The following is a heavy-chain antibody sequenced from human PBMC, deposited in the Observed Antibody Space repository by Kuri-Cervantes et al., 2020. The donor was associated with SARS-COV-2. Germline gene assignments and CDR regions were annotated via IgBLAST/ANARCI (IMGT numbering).Heavy chain of an antibody. J-gene: IGHJ4*02. CDR1: GFTFSSYA. CDR2: ISGSGGST. V-gene: IGHV3-23*01. D-gene: IGHD1-7*01. CDR3: AKAYWSYNYSDY. Sequence: GESLKISCAASGFTFSSYAMSWVRQAPGKGLEWVSAISGSGGSTYYADSVKGRFTISRDNSKNTLYLQMNCLRAEDTAVYYCAKAYWSYNYSDYWGQGTLVTVSS.